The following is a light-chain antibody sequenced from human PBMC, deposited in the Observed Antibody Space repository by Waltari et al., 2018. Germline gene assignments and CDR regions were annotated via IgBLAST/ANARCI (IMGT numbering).Light chain of an antibody. CDR3: QQFHSLLT. V-gene: IGKV1-33*01. CDR1: QYIKNY. CDR2: DAS. Sequence: DIQMTQSPSSLSASVGDSVTITCQASQYIKNYLNWYQQKPGKAPKLLIYDASNLETGVPSRFSGSGSGTTFTFTISSLQPEDIATYYCQQFHSLLTFGGGTKVEIK. J-gene: IGKJ4*01.